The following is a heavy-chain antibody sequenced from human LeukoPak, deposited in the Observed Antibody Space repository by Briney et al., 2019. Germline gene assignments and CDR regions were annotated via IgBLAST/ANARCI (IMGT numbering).Heavy chain of an antibody. Sequence: GGSLKLSCAASGFNFSSNWMSWVRQAPGKGLEWVANIKQDGSEKYYVDSVKGRFTISRDNAKNSLYLQMNSLRVEDTAVYYCARASSGWSSLTFDYWGQGTLVIVSS. CDR2: IKQDGSEK. CDR3: ARASSGWSSLTFDY. CDR1: GFNFSSNW. J-gene: IGHJ4*02. V-gene: IGHV3-7*01. D-gene: IGHD6-19*01.